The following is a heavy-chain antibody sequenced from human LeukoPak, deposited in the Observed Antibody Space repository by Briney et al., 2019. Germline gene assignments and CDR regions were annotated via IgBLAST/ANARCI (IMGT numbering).Heavy chain of an antibody. CDR1: GYTLTELS. Sequence: ASVKVSCKVSGYTLTELSMHWVRQAPGKGLEWMGGFDPEDGETIYAQKFQGRVTMTRDMSTSTVYMELSSLRSEDTAVYYCARGAWQHHSLDYWGQGTLVTVSS. D-gene: IGHD6-13*01. V-gene: IGHV1-24*01. J-gene: IGHJ4*02. CDR3: ARGAWQHHSLDY. CDR2: FDPEDGET.